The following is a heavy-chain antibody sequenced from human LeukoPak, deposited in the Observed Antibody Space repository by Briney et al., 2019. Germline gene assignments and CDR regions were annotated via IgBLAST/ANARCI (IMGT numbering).Heavy chain of an antibody. V-gene: IGHV3-66*01. J-gene: IGHJ5*02. CDR3: AEGWFENH. CDR2: IYPNGFT. D-gene: IGHD3-10*01. CDR1: GFTFSDSY. Sequence: GGSLRLSCAASGFTFSDSYMTWVRQAPGKGLDFVSRIYPNGFTYVADSVKGRFTIGRDESKNTLFLQMNSLRADDTAVYYCAEGWFENHWGLGTLVIVSS.